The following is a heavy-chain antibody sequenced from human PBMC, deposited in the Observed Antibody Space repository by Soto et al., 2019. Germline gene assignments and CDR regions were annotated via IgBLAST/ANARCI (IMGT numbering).Heavy chain of an antibody. D-gene: IGHD2-2*02. Sequence: QVQLQESGPGLVQPSETLSLTCSVSGASVNSDGSYWSWLRQPPGKGLEWIGYIYYTGSTTYNPALRSRVTISMDTSQNQCSRELTSVTAADTAIFYCARAGRYTASFWGQGTVVTVSS. CDR2: IYYTGST. CDR1: GASVNSDGSY. J-gene: IGHJ4*02. CDR3: ARAGRYTASF. V-gene: IGHV4-61*08.